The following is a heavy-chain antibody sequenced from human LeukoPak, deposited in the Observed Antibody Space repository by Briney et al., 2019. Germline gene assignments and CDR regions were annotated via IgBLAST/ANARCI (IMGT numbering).Heavy chain of an antibody. CDR3: ARDFEYSCGPWDY. V-gene: IGHV1-2*02. Sequence: ASVKVSCKASGYTFTGYYMHWVRQAPGQGLEWMGWINPNSGGTNYAQKFQGRVTMTRDTSISTAYMELSRLRSDDTAVYYCARDFEYSCGPWDYWGQGTLVTVSS. D-gene: IGHD5-18*01. J-gene: IGHJ4*02. CDR1: GYTFTGYY. CDR2: INPNSGGT.